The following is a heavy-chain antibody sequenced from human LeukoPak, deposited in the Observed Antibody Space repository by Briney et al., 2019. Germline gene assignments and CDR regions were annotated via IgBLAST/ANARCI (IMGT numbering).Heavy chain of an antibody. Sequence: PSETLSLTCAVYGGSFSGYYWSWIRQPPGKGLEWIGEINHSGSTNYNPSLKSRVTISVDTSKNQFSLKLSSVTAADTAVYYCESSYFPAGVYYFDYWGQGTLVTVSS. V-gene: IGHV4-34*01. CDR3: ESSYFPAGVYYFDY. D-gene: IGHD7-27*01. CDR2: INHSGST. CDR1: GGSFSGYY. J-gene: IGHJ4*02.